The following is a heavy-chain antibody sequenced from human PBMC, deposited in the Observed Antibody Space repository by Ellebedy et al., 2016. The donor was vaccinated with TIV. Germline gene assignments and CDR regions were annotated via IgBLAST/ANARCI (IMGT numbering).Heavy chain of an antibody. CDR2: MFHSGST. J-gene: IGHJ6*02. CDR3: ARHHPNSGSDSYPYSGLDV. V-gene: IGHV4-38-2*02. D-gene: IGHD1-26*01. CDR1: GFSISGGYY. Sequence: SETLSLTXSVSGFSISGGYYWGWVRQTPVKGLEWIGSMFHSGSTYYNPSLKSRVTMSVDTSKNPLSLRLTSVTATDTAVYYCARHHPNSGSDSYPYSGLDVWGQGTTVTVSS.